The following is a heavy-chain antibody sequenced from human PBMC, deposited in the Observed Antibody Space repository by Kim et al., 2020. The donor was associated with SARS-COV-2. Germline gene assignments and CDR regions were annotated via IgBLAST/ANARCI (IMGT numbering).Heavy chain of an antibody. CDR2: IKEDGSEK. CDR1: GFTLSTYW. J-gene: IGHJ4*01. V-gene: IGHV3-7*03. CDR3: ARVTWKWAHCDY. Sequence: GGSLRLSCAASGFTLSTYWMTWVRQAPGKGLEWVANIKEDGSEKHYVDSVKGRFTISRDNAKNSLYLQMNTLRAEDTAVYYCARVTWKWAHCDYWGHGTLVTVSS. D-gene: IGHD1-26*01.